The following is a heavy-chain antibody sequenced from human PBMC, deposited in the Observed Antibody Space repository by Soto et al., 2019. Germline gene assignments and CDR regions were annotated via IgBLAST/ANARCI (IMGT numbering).Heavy chain of an antibody. J-gene: IGHJ4*02. Sequence: GGSLRLSCAASGFTFSSYAMSWVRQAPGKGLEWVSAISGSGGSTYYADSVKGRFTTSRDNSKNTLYLQMNSLRAEDTAVYYCAKGPAGAEGVIVVVIEPPTDYWGQGTLVTVSS. CDR3: AKGPAGAEGVIVVVIEPPTDY. D-gene: IGHD3-22*01. CDR2: ISGSGGST. V-gene: IGHV3-23*01. CDR1: GFTFSSYA.